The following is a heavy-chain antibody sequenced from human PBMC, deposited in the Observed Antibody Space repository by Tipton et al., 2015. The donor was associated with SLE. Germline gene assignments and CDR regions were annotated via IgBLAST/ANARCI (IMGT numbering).Heavy chain of an antibody. CDR3: ARDPAVYYYDSRRTLKYYYHSLDV. CDR2: MYNTGST. Sequence: LRLSCTVSGISISSAGYSWSWIRQSPGKGLEWIGYMYNTGSTNYNPSLKSRVTISLDTSKNQFSLKLSSVTAADTAVYYCARDPAVYYYDSRRTLKYYYHSLDVWGQGTTVTVSS. V-gene: IGHV4-30-2*06. CDR1: GISISSAGYS. J-gene: IGHJ6*02. D-gene: IGHD3-22*01.